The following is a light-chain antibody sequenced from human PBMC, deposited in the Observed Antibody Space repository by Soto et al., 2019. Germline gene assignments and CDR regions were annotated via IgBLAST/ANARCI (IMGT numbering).Light chain of an antibody. Sequence: ETVLTQSPGTLSLSPGDRATLSCRASQSVSSSYLAWYQQKPGQAPRLLIYDTSTRATGVPDRFSGSGSGTDFALTISRVEPEDFAVYYCQQYGSSPKTFGQGTKVDIK. V-gene: IGKV3-20*01. CDR2: DTS. J-gene: IGKJ1*01. CDR1: QSVSSSY. CDR3: QQYGSSPKT.